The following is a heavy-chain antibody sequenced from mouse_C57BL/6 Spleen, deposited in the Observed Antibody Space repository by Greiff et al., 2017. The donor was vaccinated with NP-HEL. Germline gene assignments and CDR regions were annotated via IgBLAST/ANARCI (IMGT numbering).Heavy chain of an antibody. Sequence: QVQLQQSGAELVRPGTSVKVSCKASGYAFTNYLIEWVKQRPGQGLEWIGVINPGSGGTNYNEKFKGKATLTADKSSSTAYMQLSSLTSEDSAVYFCAREGVESGFAYWGQGTLVTVSA. CDR2: INPGSGGT. D-gene: IGHD1-1*01. CDR1: GYAFTNYL. J-gene: IGHJ3*01. CDR3: AREGVESGFAY. V-gene: IGHV1-54*01.